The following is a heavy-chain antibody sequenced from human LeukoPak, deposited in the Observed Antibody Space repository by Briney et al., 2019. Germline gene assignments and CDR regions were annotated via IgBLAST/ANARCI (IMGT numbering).Heavy chain of an antibody. D-gene: IGHD4-17*01. Sequence: ASVKVSCKASGYTFTSYDINWVRQATGQGLEWMGWMNPNSGNTGYAQKFQGRVTMTRNTSISTAYMELSSLRSEDTAVYYCARGSTVASYYYGMDVWGQGTTVTVSS. CDR2: MNPNSGNT. CDR1: GYTFTSYD. CDR3: ARGSTVASYYYGMDV. J-gene: IGHJ6*02. V-gene: IGHV1-8*01.